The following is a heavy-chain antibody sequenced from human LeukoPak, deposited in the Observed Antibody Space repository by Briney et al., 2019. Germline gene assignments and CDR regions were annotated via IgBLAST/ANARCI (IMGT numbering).Heavy chain of an antibody. D-gene: IGHD6-19*01. CDR2: IIPIFDTA. J-gene: IGHJ4*02. V-gene: IGHV1-69*13. CDR1: GGTFSSYA. Sequence: GASVKVSCKASGGTFSSYAISWVRQAPGQGLEWMGGIIPIFDTANYAQKFQGRVTITADESTSTAYMELSSLRSEDTAVYYCARAPLMAGTLSDWGQGTLVTVSS. CDR3: ARAPLMAGTLSD.